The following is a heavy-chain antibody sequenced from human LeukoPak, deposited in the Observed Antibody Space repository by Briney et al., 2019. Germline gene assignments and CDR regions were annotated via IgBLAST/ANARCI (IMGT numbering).Heavy chain of an antibody. Sequence: ASVKVSCKASGYIFTGYYIHWVRQAPGQGLEWMGWINPKSGGTDYAQKIQGRVTMTRDTSISTAYMELSRLRSDDTAVYYCARDSGGLRAALDLNWFDPWGQGTLVTVSS. CDR1: GYIFTGYY. D-gene: IGHD6-6*01. J-gene: IGHJ5*02. V-gene: IGHV1-2*02. CDR3: ARDSGGLRAALDLNWFDP. CDR2: INPKSGGT.